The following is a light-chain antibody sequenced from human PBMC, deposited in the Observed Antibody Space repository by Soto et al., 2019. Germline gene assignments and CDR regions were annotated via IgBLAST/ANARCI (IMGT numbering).Light chain of an antibody. V-gene: IGKV3-11*01. CDR1: QSVSSSY. CDR3: QQRSNWPVT. CDR2: DAS. J-gene: IGKJ3*01. Sequence: EIVMTQSPVTLSVSPGERATLSCRASQSVSSSYLAWYQQKFGQAPRLLIYDASNRATGISARFSGSGSGTDFTLTISSLEPEDFAVYYCQQRSNWPVTFGPGTKVDIK.